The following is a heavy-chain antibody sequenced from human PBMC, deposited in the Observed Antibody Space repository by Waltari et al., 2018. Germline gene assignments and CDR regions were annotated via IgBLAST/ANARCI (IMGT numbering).Heavy chain of an antibody. V-gene: IGHV1-2*02. CDR2: ISPNSGVT. D-gene: IGHD4-17*01. Sequence: QVQLVQSGAEVKNPGASLTVSCKASGHSFTGSHLHGVRQAPGQGLEWMGWISPNSGVTNYAQKFQARVTMTRDTSISTAYLELSRLTSDDTAIYYCARDPRWAVTKDYFDFWGQGTLVTVSS. J-gene: IGHJ4*02. CDR1: GHSFTGSH. CDR3: ARDPRWAVTKDYFDF.